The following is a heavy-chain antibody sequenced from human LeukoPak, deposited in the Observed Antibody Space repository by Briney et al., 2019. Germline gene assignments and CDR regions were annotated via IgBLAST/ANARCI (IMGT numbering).Heavy chain of an antibody. CDR2: ISSSSSTI. CDR3: ATDIVVVVAAQVADY. J-gene: IGHJ4*02. Sequence: GGSLRLSCAASGFTVSSNYMSWVRQAPGKGLEWVSYISSSSSTIYYADSVKGRFTISRDNAKNSLYLQMNSLRAEDTAVYYCATDIVVVVAAQVADYWGQGTLVTVSS. CDR1: GFTVSSNY. V-gene: IGHV3-48*01. D-gene: IGHD2-15*01.